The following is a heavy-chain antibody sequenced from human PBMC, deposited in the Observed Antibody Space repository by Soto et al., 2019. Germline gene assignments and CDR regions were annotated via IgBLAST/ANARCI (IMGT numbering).Heavy chain of an antibody. CDR1: GYTFTGYY. CDR3: ARAIGYSSSPLDLGFGY. Sequence: ASVKVSCKASGYTFTGYYMHWVRQAPGQGLEWMGWINPNSGGTNYAQKFQGWVTMTRDTSISTAYMELSRLRSDDTAVYYCARAIGYSSSPLDLGFGYWGQGTLVTVSS. J-gene: IGHJ4*02. V-gene: IGHV1-2*04. D-gene: IGHD6-6*01. CDR2: INPNSGGT.